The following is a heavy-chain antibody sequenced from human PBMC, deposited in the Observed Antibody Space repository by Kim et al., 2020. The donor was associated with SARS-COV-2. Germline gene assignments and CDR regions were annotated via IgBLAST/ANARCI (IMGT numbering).Heavy chain of an antibody. D-gene: IGHD6-13*01. CDR2: ISGSGGST. Sequence: GGSLRLSCAASGFTFSSYAMSWVRQAPGKGLEWVSAISGSGGSTYYADSVKGRFTISRDNSKNTLYLQMNSLRAEDTAVYYCAKVRGSRQQLGHFDYWGQGTLVTVSS. V-gene: IGHV3-23*01. CDR3: AKVRGSRQQLGHFDY. J-gene: IGHJ4*02. CDR1: GFTFSSYA.